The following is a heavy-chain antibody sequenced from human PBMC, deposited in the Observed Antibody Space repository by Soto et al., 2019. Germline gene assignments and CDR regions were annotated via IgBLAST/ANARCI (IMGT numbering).Heavy chain of an antibody. CDR1: GFTFSSYA. J-gene: IGHJ4*02. CDR3: AKENGYSSSWFEFDY. CDR2: ISGSGSNK. Sequence: GGSLRLSCAASGFTFSSYAMHWVRQAPGKGLEWVAVISGSGSNKYYADSVKGRFTISRDNSKNTLYLQMNSLRAEDTAVYYCAKENGYSSSWFEFDYWGQGTLVTVSS. D-gene: IGHD6-13*01. V-gene: IGHV3-23*01.